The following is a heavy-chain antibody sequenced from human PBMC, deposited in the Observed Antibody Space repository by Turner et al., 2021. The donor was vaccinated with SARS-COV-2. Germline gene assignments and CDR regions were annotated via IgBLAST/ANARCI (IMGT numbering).Heavy chain of an antibody. V-gene: IGHV3-21*01. Sequence: EVQLVESGGGLVKPGGSLRLSCAASGFTFSSYSMNWVRQAPGKGLECVSSISSSSSYIYYADSVKGRFTISRDNAKNSLYLQMNSLRAEDTAVYYCARDLYDFWSGYNSYYYGMDVWGQGTTVTVSS. CDR2: ISSSSSYI. J-gene: IGHJ6*02. CDR3: ARDLYDFWSGYNSYYYGMDV. CDR1: GFTFSSYS. D-gene: IGHD3-3*01.